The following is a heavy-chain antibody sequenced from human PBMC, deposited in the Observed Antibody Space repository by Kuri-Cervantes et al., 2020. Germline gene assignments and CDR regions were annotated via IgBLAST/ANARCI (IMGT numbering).Heavy chain of an antibody. J-gene: IGHJ5*02. D-gene: IGHD6-13*01. CDR1: GYTFTSYG. CDR2: IIPIFGTA. Sequence: SVKVSCKASGYTFTSYGISWVRQAPGQGLEWMGGIIPIFGTANYAQKFQGRVTITADESTSTAYMELSSLRSEDTAVYYCARDRGPYSSSWYGRVPGWFDPWGQGTLVTVSS. CDR3: ARDRGPYSSSWYGRVPGWFDP. V-gene: IGHV1-69*13.